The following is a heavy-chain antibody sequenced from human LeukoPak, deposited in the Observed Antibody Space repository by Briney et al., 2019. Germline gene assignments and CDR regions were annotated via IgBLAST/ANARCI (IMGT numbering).Heavy chain of an antibody. J-gene: IGHJ4*02. V-gene: IGHV4-59*01. Sequence: SGTLSLTCTVSGGSISSYYWSWIRQPPGKGLEWIGYIYYSGSTNYNPSLKSRVTISVDTSKNQFSLKLSSVTAADTAVYYCAREAAAGGGFDYWGQGTLVTVSS. CDR1: GGSISSYY. CDR3: AREAAAGGGFDY. D-gene: IGHD6-13*01. CDR2: IYYSGST.